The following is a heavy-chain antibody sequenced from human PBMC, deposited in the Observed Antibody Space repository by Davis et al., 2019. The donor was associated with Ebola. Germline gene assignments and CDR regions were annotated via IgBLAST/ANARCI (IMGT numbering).Heavy chain of an antibody. V-gene: IGHV3-7*01. CDR2: IKQDGSAK. D-gene: IGHD3-3*01. CDR1: GFIFSNYW. CDR3: AREYEDVLGFLEWGKKRDYYAMDV. Sequence: GESLMISCAAPGFIFSNYWMSWVRQAPGKGLEWVANIKQDGSAKYYVDSVKGRFTISRDNAKNSLDLQMNSLRAEDTAVYYCAREYEDVLGFLEWGKKRDYYAMDVWGQGTTVTVSS. J-gene: IGHJ6*02.